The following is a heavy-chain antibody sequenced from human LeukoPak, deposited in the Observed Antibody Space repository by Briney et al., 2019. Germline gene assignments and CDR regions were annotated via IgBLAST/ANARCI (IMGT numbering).Heavy chain of an antibody. D-gene: IGHD6-13*01. CDR1: GGTFSSYA. V-gene: IGHV1-69*13. CDR2: IIPIFGTA. CDR3: AGSIAAAGKGNWFDP. Sequence: ASVKVSCKASGGTFSSYAISWVRQAPGQGLEWMGGIIPIFGTANYAQKSQGRVTITADESTSTAYMELSSLRSEDTAVYYCAGSIAAAGKGNWFDPWGQGTLVTVSS. J-gene: IGHJ5*02.